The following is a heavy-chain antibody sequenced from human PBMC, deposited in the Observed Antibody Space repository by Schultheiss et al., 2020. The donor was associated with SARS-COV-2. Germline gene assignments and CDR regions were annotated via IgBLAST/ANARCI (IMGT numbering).Heavy chain of an antibody. CDR2: IYYSGST. D-gene: IGHD3-3*01. V-gene: IGHV4-61*10. Sequence: SENLSLTCTVSGGSISSSSYYWSWIRQPAGKGLEWIGYIYYSGSTNYNPSLKSRVTISVDTSKNQFSLKLSSVTAADTAVYYCARGPEGDFWSGYSRGWFDPWGQGTLVTVSS. CDR3: ARGPEGDFWSGYSRGWFDP. CDR1: GGSISSSSYY. J-gene: IGHJ5*02.